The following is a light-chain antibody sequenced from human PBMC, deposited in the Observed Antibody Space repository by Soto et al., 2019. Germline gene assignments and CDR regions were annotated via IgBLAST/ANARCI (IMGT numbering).Light chain of an antibody. Sequence: DIQMTQSPSPLYASVGDRVTITCRASQSISSWLAWYQQQPGKAPKLLIYKASSLESGVQSRFSGSGSGTEFTLTISSLQPDDISTYYCQQYNSYRITFGQGTRLEIK. CDR3: QQYNSYRIT. CDR2: KAS. J-gene: IGKJ5*01. V-gene: IGKV1-5*03. CDR1: QSISSW.